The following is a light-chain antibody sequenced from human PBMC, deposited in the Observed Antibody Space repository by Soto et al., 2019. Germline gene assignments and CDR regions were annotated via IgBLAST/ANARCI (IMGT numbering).Light chain of an antibody. CDR3: QQYDSYSGLT. V-gene: IGKV1-5*03. CDR2: TAS. CDR1: QSISNW. J-gene: IGKJ4*01. Sequence: DIQMTQSPSTLSASVGDRVTITCRASQSISNWLAWYQQKPGKAPKLLIYTASNLNSGVTSRFRGSGSGTEFTLPISRLQHDDFATYYCQQYDSYSGLTFGGGTKVEIK.